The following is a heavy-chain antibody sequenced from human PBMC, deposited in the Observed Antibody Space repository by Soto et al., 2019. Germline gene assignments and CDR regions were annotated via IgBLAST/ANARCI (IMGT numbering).Heavy chain of an antibody. CDR1: GFTFSSYA. CDR3: ATNSVSGWYPNY. J-gene: IGHJ4*02. CDR2: ISGSGGST. Sequence: HPGGSLRLSCAASGFTFSSYAMSWVRQAPGKGLEWVSAISGSGGSTYYADSVKGRFTISRDNSKNTLYLQMNSLRAEDTAVYYCATNSVSGWYPNYWGQGTLVTVSS. D-gene: IGHD6-19*01. V-gene: IGHV3-23*01.